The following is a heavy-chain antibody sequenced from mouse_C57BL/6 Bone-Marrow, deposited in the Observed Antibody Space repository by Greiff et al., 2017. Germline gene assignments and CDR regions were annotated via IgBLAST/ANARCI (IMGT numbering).Heavy chain of an antibody. V-gene: IGHV1-54*01. D-gene: IGHD1-1*02. J-gene: IGHJ3*01. CDR3: ARGGLYGPLFAY. CDR2: INPGSGGT. Sequence: VQLQQSGAELVRPGTSVKVSCKASGYAFTNYLIEWVKQRPGQGLEWIGVINPGSGGTNNNEKFKGKATLTADKSSSTAYMQLSSLTSEDSAVYFCARGGLYGPLFAYWGQGTLVTVSA. CDR1: GYAFTNYL.